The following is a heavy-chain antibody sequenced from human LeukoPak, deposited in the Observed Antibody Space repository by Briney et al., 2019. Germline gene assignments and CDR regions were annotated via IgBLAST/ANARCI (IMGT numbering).Heavy chain of an antibody. J-gene: IGHJ4*02. CDR2: IDSDGSST. V-gene: IGHV3-74*01. CDR1: GFTFSNYW. D-gene: IGHD2/OR15-2a*01. Sequence: GGSLRLSCVASGFTFSNYWMHWVRQAPGKGLVWVSRIDSDGSSTIYADSVKGRFTISRNNAKNTLYLQMNSLRADDTAVDYCASSPAISNYWGQGTLVTVSS. CDR3: ASSPAISNY.